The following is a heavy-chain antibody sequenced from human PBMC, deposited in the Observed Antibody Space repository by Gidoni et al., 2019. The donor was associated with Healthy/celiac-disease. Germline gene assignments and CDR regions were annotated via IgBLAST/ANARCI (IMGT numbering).Heavy chain of an antibody. Sequence: QVQLVQSGAEVKKPGASVKVSCTASGYTFTSYGISWVRQSPGQGLEWMGWISAYKGNTNYAQKLQSRVTMTTDTSTSTAYMELRSLRSDDTAVYYCARDAVTFTIFGVVIRPDYYYYGMDVWGQGTTVTVSS. J-gene: IGHJ6*02. V-gene: IGHV1-18*01. D-gene: IGHD3-3*01. CDR2: ISAYKGNT. CDR1: GYTFTSYG. CDR3: ARDAVTFTIFGVVIRPDYYYYGMDV.